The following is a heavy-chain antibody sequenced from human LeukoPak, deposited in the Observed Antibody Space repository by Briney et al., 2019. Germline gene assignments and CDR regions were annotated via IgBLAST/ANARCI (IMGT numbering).Heavy chain of an antibody. J-gene: IGHJ3*02. V-gene: IGHV4-59*12. CDR2: IYYSGST. Sequence: PSETLSLTCTVSGGSISSYYWSWIRQPPGKGLKWIGYIYYSGSTNYNPSLKSRVTMSVDTSKNQFSLKLSSVTAADTAVCYCASHPGPAAMKRAFDIWGQGTMVTVSS. CDR3: ASHPGPAAMKRAFDI. D-gene: IGHD2-2*01. CDR1: GGSISSYY.